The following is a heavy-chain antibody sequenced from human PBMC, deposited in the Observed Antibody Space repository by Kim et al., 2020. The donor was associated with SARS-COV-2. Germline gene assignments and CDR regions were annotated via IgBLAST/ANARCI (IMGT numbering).Heavy chain of an antibody. CDR3: AREMLGYCSGGSCYSSDY. CDR2: IWYDGSNK. J-gene: IGHJ4*02. Sequence: GGSLRLSCAASGFTFSRYGMHWVRQAPGKGLEWVAVIWYDGSNKEYEDSVKGRFTISRDNSKNTLYLQMNSLRAEDTAVYYCAREMLGYCSGGSCYSSDYWGQGTLVTVPS. CDR1: GFTFSRYG. V-gene: IGHV3-33*01. D-gene: IGHD2-15*01.